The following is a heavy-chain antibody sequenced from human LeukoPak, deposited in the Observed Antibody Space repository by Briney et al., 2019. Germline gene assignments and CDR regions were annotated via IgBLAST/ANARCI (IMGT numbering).Heavy chain of an antibody. Sequence: ASVKVSCKASGYTFTSYDINWVRQATGQGLEWMGWMNPNSGNTGYAQKFQGRVTMTRDTSISTAYMELSSLRSEDTAVYYCARDPGGYNWFDPWGQGTLVTVSS. V-gene: IGHV1-8*01. D-gene: IGHD3-10*01. CDR3: ARDPGGYNWFDP. CDR1: GYTFTSYD. J-gene: IGHJ5*02. CDR2: MNPNSGNT.